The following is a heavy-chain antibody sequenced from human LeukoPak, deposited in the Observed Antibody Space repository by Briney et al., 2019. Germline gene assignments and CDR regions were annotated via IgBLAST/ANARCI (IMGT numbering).Heavy chain of an antibody. J-gene: IGHJ3*01. Sequence: GGSLTLSCAASGFTYSSNWMHWVRQVPGKGLAWVSRISRDGTIRHYADSVKGRFTISRDNAKNTLYLQMNSLRAEDTAVFYCVREIGAPGSFNFWGPGTMVAVSS. V-gene: IGHV3-74*01. CDR1: GFTYSSNW. CDR2: ISRDGTIR. CDR3: VREIGAPGSFNF. D-gene: IGHD6-13*01.